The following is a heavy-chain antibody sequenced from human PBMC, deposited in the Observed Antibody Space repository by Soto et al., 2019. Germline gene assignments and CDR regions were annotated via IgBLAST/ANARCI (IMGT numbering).Heavy chain of an antibody. Sequence: GGSLRLSCVVSGFSFSSVWMTWVRQAPGKGLECVANIKYDGSEEYYVDSVKGRFTISRDNAKNSLYLQMNSLRDADSAVYYCVTDLNWQGHWGQGT. J-gene: IGHJ4*02. CDR1: GFSFSSVW. V-gene: IGHV3-7*01. CDR2: IKYDGSEE. CDR3: VTDLNWQGH.